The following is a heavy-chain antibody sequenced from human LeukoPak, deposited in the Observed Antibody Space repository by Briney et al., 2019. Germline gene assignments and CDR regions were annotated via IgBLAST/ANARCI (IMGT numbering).Heavy chain of an antibody. CDR3: ARRHRWNCGGDCGFDP. Sequence: ASVKVSCKTSGYSENFYGITWVRQVAGQGLEWMGWISAQHGQTEYAPNSQDRVTMTTDTYTNTAYMELRSLRSDDTAVYYCARRHRWNCGGDCGFDPWGQGTLVTVSS. D-gene: IGHD2-21*02. J-gene: IGHJ5*02. CDR2: ISAQHGQT. V-gene: IGHV1-18*01. CDR1: GYSENFYG.